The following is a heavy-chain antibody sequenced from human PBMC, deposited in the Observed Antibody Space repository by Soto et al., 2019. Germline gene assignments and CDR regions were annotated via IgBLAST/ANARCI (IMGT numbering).Heavy chain of an antibody. CDR3: ASERSAQYFHF. J-gene: IGHJ4*02. D-gene: IGHD1-26*01. Sequence: QVQLVQSGTVVQRRGSSVKVSCQASGGTFSSHGMAWVRQAPGQGLEWMGGIIPTFGTATYAPKFQGRVTITADKSTNTAYMELSSLRSEDTAVYYCASERSAQYFHFWGQGTLITVSS. CDR2: IIPTFGTA. CDR1: GGTFSSHG. V-gene: IGHV1-69*06.